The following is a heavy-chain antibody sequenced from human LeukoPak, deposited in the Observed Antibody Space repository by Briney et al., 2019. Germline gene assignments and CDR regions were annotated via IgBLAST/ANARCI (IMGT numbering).Heavy chain of an antibody. V-gene: IGHV1-24*01. Sequence: ASVKVSCKVSGYTLTEVSMHWVRQAPGKGLEWMGGYNPEDGETTYAQKSQGRLTMTEDTSADTVYMELSSPRSEDTAVYYCATDTFEYWGQGTQVTVSS. J-gene: IGHJ4*02. CDR3: ATDTFEY. CDR1: GYTLTEVS. CDR2: YNPEDGET.